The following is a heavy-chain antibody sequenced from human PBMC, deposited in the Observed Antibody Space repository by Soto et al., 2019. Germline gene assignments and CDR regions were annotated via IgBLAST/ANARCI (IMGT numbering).Heavy chain of an antibody. CDR3: ARNPDTNYYYGMDV. Sequence: QVQLVQSGAEVKKPGSLVKVSCEASGGTFSSYAISWVRQAPGQGLEWMVGIIPIFGTANYAQKLQGRVTITADESTSTAYMELSSLRSEDTAVYYCARNPDTNYYYGMDVWGQGTTVTVSS. CDR2: IIPIFGTA. CDR1: GGTFSSYA. J-gene: IGHJ6*02. V-gene: IGHV1-69*12.